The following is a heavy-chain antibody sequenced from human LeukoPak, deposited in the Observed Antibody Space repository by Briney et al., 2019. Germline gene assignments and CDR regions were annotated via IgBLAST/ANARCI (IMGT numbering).Heavy chain of an antibody. D-gene: IGHD3-10*01. CDR1: GFTISNYA. J-gene: IGHJ4*02. V-gene: IGHV3-30-3*01. CDR2: ISYDGSSE. Sequence: GGSLRLSCAASGFTISNYAIHWVRQAPGKGLEWVAVISYDGSSEYYADSVKGRFTISRDNSKNTLYLQMNSLRTEDTAVYYCARVPYVSGTFDYWGQGTLVTVSS. CDR3: ARVPYVSGTFDY.